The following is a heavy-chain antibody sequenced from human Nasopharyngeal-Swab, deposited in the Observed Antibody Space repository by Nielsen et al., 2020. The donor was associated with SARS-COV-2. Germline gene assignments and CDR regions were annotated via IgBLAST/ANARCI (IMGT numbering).Heavy chain of an antibody. J-gene: IGHJ4*02. D-gene: IGHD2-15*01. CDR3: ARQGGIYCSGGSCYTDY. CDR2: IYSSGST. CDR1: GGSISSSSYY. Sequence: SETLSLTCTVSGGSISSSSYYWGWIRQPPGKGLEWIGSIYSSGSTYYNPSLKSRVTISVDTSKNQFSLKLSSVTAADTAVYYCARQGGIYCSGGSCYTDYWGQGTLVTVSS. V-gene: IGHV4-39*01.